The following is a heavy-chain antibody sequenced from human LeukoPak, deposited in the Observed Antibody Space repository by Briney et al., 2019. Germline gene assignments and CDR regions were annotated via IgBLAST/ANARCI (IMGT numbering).Heavy chain of an antibody. CDR3: ARGTVDTAMVPDAFDI. J-gene: IGHJ3*02. D-gene: IGHD5-18*01. Sequence: ASVKVSCKASGYTFTSYDINWVRQATGQGLEWMGWMNPNSGNTGYAQKFQGRVTMTRNTSISTAYMELSSLRSEDTAVYYCARGTVDTAMVPDAFDIWGQGTMVTVSS. V-gene: IGHV1-8*01. CDR1: GYTFTSYD. CDR2: MNPNSGNT.